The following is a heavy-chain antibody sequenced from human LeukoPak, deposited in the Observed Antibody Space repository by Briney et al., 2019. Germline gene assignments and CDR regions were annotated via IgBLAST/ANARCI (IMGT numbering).Heavy chain of an antibody. CDR3: AGSRRGPNFDY. CDR1: GFTFSSYS. CDR2: ISSSSSYI. D-gene: IGHD3-10*01. J-gene: IGHJ4*02. Sequence: PGGSLRLSCAASGFTFSSYSMSWVRQAPGKGLEWVSSISSSSSYIYYADSVKGRFTISRDNAKNSLYLQMNSLRAEDTAVYYCAGSRRGPNFDYWGQGTLVTVSS. V-gene: IGHV3-21*01.